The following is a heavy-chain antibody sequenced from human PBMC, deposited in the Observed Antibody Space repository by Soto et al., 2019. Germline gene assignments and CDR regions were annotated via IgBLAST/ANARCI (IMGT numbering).Heavy chain of an antibody. Sequence: KASCXVSLDTFMYFCISCVLQLPVQGLERMGGIVPVFGRPNYAQRFRGRLTITADESTSTGYMELISLRSDDKAVYYCEREGSGYKLWGQGT. CDR3: EREGSGYKL. V-gene: IGHV1-69*01. CDR1: LDTFMYFC. D-gene: IGHD5-12*01. J-gene: IGHJ4*02. CDR2: IVPVFGRP.